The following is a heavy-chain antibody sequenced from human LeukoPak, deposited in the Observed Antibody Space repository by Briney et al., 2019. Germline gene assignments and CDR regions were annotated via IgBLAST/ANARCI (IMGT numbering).Heavy chain of an antibody. CDR3: ARRRYYDGSGYLE. Sequence: SSETLSLTCSVSGDSVSRSDSYWDWIRQPPGKGLEWIGTIYYSGRTYYSPSLKSRVTMSVDPSNNQFPLNLRSVTAADTAVYYCARRRYYDGSGYLEWGQGTLLSVSS. V-gene: IGHV4-39*01. D-gene: IGHD3-22*01. CDR1: GDSVSRSDSY. J-gene: IGHJ1*01. CDR2: IYYSGRT.